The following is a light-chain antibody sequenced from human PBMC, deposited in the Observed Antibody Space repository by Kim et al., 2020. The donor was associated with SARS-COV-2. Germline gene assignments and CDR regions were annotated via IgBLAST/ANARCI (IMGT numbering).Light chain of an antibody. CDR1: QSISSY. J-gene: IGKJ4*01. V-gene: IGKV1-39*01. Sequence: DIQMTQSPPSLSASVGDRVTISCRASQSISSYLSWFQQKPGRAPKFLMYATSTLGSGVPSRFIGSGSGTDFTLTINSLQPEDFATYYCQQTFSPTFTFGGGTKVDIK. CDR2: ATS. CDR3: QQTFSPTFT.